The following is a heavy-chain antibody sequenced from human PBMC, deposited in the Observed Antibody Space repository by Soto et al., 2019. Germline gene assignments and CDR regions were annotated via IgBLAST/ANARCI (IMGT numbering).Heavy chain of an antibody. D-gene: IGHD3-10*01. J-gene: IGHJ5*02. CDR3: ARSPPITMVRGVRRVSWFDT. Sequence: SETLSLTCTVSGGSISSGDYYWSWIRQPPGKGLEWIGYIYYSGSTYYNPSLKSRVTISVDTSKNQFSLKLSSVTAADTAVYYCARSPPITMVRGVRRVSWFDTWGQGTLVTVS. V-gene: IGHV4-30-4*01. CDR1: GGSISSGDYY. CDR2: IYYSGST.